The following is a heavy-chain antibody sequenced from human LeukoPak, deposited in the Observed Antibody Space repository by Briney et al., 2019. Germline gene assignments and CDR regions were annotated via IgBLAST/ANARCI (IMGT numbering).Heavy chain of an antibody. D-gene: IGHD3-22*01. CDR2: ISSSGSTI. V-gene: IGHV3-48*01. Sequence: GGSLRLSCAASGFTFSSYSMNWVRQAPGKGLEWVSYISSSGSTIYYADSVKGRFTISRDNAKNSLYLQMNSLRAEDTAVYYCASLPHSSGYYSAFDIWGQGTMVTVSS. CDR1: GFTFSSYS. J-gene: IGHJ3*02. CDR3: ASLPHSSGYYSAFDI.